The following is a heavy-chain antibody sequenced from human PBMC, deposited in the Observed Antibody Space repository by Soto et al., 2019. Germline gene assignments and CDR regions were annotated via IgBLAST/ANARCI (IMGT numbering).Heavy chain of an antibody. CDR2: LWADGSHE. Sequence: QVQLEESGGGVVQPGRSLRLSCAASGFTFSIYGMHWVRQAPGKGLEWVASLWADGSHECYADSVNGRFTVSRDNSKSTVYLQMNSLRAEDTALYYCAREPTGGNDAFDIWGQGTMTVSS. CDR1: GFTFSIYG. CDR3: AREPTGGNDAFDI. D-gene: IGHD3-16*01. J-gene: IGHJ3*02. V-gene: IGHV3-33*01.